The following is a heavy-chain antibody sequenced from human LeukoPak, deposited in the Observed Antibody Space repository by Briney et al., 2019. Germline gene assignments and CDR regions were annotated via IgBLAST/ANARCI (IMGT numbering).Heavy chain of an antibody. CDR3: AKSSDFLTGSFPFDY. J-gene: IGHJ4*02. CDR1: GFTFSSYA. D-gene: IGHD3-9*01. CDR2: ISYDGSNK. V-gene: IGHV3-30-3*02. Sequence: GGSLRLSCAASGFTFSSYAMHWVRQAPGKGLEWVAVISYDGSNKYYADSVKGRFTISRDNSKNTLYLQMNSLRAEDTAVYYCAKSSDFLTGSFPFDYWGQGTLVTVSP.